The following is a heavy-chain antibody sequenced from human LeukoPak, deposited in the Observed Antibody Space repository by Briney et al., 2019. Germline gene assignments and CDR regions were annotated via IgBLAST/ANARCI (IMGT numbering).Heavy chain of an antibody. D-gene: IGHD2-15*01. CDR3: AKDLTRYCSGGSCYSADY. V-gene: IGHV3-30*18. Sequence: LSLTCTVSGGSISSYYWSWVRQAPGKGLEWVAVISYGGRNKNYADSVKGRFTISRDNSKNTLYLQINSVRAEDTAVYYCAKDLTRYCSGGSCYSADYWGQGTLVTVSS. J-gene: IGHJ4*02. CDR1: GGSISSYY. CDR2: ISYGGRNK.